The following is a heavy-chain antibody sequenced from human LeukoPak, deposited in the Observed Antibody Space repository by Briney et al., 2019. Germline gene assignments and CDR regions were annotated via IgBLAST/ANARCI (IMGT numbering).Heavy chain of an antibody. CDR1: GGTFSSYA. CDR2: IIPILGIA. Sequence: GASVKVSCKASGGTFSSYAISWVRQAPGQGLEWMGRIIPILGIANYAQKLQGRVTMTTDTSTSTAYMELRSLRSDDTAVYYCARETPYYYDSSGYYADYWGQGTLVTVSS. D-gene: IGHD3-22*01. V-gene: IGHV1-69*04. CDR3: ARETPYYYDSSGYYADY. J-gene: IGHJ4*02.